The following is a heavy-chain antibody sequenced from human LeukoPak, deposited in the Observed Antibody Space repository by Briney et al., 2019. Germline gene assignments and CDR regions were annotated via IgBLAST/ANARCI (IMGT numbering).Heavy chain of an antibody. CDR2: FDPEDGET. CDR1: GYTLTELS. D-gene: IGHD1-26*01. V-gene: IGHV1-24*01. J-gene: IGHJ4*02. Sequence: ASVKVSCKVSGYTLTELSMHWVRQAPGKGLGWMGGFDPEDGETIYAQKFQGRVTMTEDTSTDTAYMELSSLRSEDTAVYYCATARIVGATYGSGYYFDYWGQGTLVTVSS. CDR3: ATARIVGATYGSGYYFDY.